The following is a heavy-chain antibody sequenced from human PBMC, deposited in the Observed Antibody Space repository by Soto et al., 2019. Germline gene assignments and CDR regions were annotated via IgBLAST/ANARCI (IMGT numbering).Heavy chain of an antibody. CDR2: INHSGST. Sequence: SETLSLTYAVYGGSFSGYYWSWIRQPPGKGLEWIGEINHSGSTNYNPSLKSRVTISVDTSKNQFSLKLSSVTAADTAVYYCARGPQGPSTLSYYYDCMDVWGQGTTVT. D-gene: IGHD4-4*01. V-gene: IGHV4-34*01. J-gene: IGHJ6*02. CDR3: ARGPQGPSTLSYYYDCMDV. CDR1: GGSFSGYY.